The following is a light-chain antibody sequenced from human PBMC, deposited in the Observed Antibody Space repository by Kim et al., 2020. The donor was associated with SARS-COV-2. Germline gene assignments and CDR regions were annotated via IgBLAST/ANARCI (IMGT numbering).Light chain of an antibody. CDR1: SSNIGANLD. J-gene: IGLJ3*02. V-gene: IGLV1-40*01. CDR2: GTN. Sequence: RVTISGAGGSSNIGANLDVNWYQQLPGTAPKLLISGTNDRPSGVPDRFAGSRSGTSASLAIAGLQAEDESDYYCQSYDSSLSGWVFGGGTQLTVL. CDR3: QSYDSSLSGWV.